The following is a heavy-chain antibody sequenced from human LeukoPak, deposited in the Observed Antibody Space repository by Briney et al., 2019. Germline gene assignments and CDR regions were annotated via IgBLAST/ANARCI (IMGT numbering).Heavy chain of an antibody. J-gene: IGHJ6*03. V-gene: IGHV1-8*01. D-gene: IGHD6-19*01. CDR1: GYTFTSYD. CDR3: ARGACSGWYWGPCRANYYYYYMDV. Sequence: ASVKVSCKASGYTFTSYDINWVRQATGQGLEWMGWMNPNSGNTGYAQKFQGRVTMTRNTSISTACMELSSLRSEDTAVYYCARGACSGWYWGPCRANYYYYYMDVWGKGTTVTVSS. CDR2: MNPNSGNT.